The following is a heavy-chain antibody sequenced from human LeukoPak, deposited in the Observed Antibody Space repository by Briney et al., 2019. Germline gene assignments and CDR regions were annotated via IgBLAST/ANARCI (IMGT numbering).Heavy chain of an antibody. CDR1: GFTFSKAW. D-gene: IGHD3-22*01. J-gene: IGHJ4*02. CDR2: IKSKIDGGTT. Sequence: GGSLRLSCAASGFTFSKAWMSWVRQAPGKGLEWVGRIKSKIDGGTTDYAAPVKGRFTISRDDSKNTLYLQMNSLKTEDTAVYYCTTEKEGGYYYDSSGYDYWGQGTLVTVSS. CDR3: TTEKEGGYYYDSSGYDY. V-gene: IGHV3-15*01.